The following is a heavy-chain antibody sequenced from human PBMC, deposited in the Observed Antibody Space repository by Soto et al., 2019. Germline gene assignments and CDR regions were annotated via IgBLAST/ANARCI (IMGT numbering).Heavy chain of an antibody. V-gene: IGHV1-8*01. CDR1: GYTFISYD. D-gene: IGHD6-6*01. CDR2: MNPNSGNT. J-gene: IGHJ5*02. Sequence: ASVKVSCKASGYTFISYDINWVRQATGQGPEWMGWMNPNSGNTGYAQNFQGRVTMTRNTSISTAYMELSSLRPEDTAVYYCARMMKERRSSSVVWFDPWGQGTLVTVSS. CDR3: ARMMKERRSSSVVWFDP.